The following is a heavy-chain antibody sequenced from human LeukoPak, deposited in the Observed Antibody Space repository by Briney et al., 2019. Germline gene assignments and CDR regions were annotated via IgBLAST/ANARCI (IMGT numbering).Heavy chain of an antibody. CDR1: GFTFSSYA. Sequence: PGGSLRLSCAASGFTFSSYAMSWVRQAPGKGLEWVSAISGSGGSTYYADSVKGRFTISRDNSKNTLYLQMNSLRAEDTAVYYCAKFRRRGPHFSPAPGWDVWGQGTTVTVSS. V-gene: IGHV3-23*01. CDR2: ISGSGGST. CDR3: AKFRRRGPHFSPAPGWDV. D-gene: IGHD2-15*01. J-gene: IGHJ6*02.